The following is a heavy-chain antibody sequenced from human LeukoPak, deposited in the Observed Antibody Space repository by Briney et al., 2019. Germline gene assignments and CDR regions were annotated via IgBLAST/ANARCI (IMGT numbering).Heavy chain of an antibody. V-gene: IGHV3-30*18. Sequence: GGSLRLSCAPSAFTFSSYGTHWVRHAPGEGREWEAVISSYGNNTYYTDSVTGRLTIPRDNSTHTLYLQMNSLRAEDTVVYYCAKDDCSSTSCYVNKAFDIWGQGTMVTVSS. J-gene: IGHJ3*02. CDR3: AKDDCSSTSCYVNKAFDI. CDR1: AFTFSSYG. D-gene: IGHD2-2*01. CDR2: ISSYGNNT.